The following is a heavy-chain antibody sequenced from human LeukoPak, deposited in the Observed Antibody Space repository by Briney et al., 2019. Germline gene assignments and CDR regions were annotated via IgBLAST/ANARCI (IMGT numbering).Heavy chain of an antibody. Sequence: GGSLRLSCAASGFTFSSYWMSWVRQAPGKGLEWVAKINQDGGDKYYVDSVKGRFTISRDNAKNSLYLQMNSLRAEDTAVSYCARSVMAPAPWGQGTLVTVP. J-gene: IGHJ5*02. D-gene: IGHD5-24*01. CDR3: ARSVMAPAP. CDR1: GFTFSSYW. CDR2: INQDGGDK. V-gene: IGHV3-7*01.